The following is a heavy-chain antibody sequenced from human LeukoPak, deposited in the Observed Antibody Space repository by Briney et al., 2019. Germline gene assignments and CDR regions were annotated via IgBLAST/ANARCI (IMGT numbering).Heavy chain of an antibody. V-gene: IGHV6-1*01. D-gene: IGHD1-26*01. CDR1: GDSVSSNSAA. CDR2: TYYRSKWNY. CDR3: ARFQTLGGPGAFDH. Sequence: SQTLSFTCAISGDSVSSNSAAWKWIRQSPSRGLEWLGRTYYRSKWNYDYALSVKSRISVNVDTSKNQFSLQLNSVTPEDTAVYYCARFQTLGGPGAFDHWGQGTLVTVSS. J-gene: IGHJ4*02.